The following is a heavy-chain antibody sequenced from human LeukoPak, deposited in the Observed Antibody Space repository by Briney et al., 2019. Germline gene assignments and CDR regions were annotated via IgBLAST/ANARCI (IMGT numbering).Heavy chain of an antibody. D-gene: IGHD3-10*01. CDR2: MYYSGSS. V-gene: IGHV4-59*01. J-gene: IGHJ4*02. CDR1: GGSISSYD. Sequence: SETLSLTCTVSGGSISSYDWSWIRQPPGKGLEWIGYMYYSGSSNYNPSVKSRVTISVDMSKNQFSLRLSSVTAADTAVYYCARGRHDGSGRGPYFDYWGQGTLVTVS. CDR3: ARGRHDGSGRGPYFDY.